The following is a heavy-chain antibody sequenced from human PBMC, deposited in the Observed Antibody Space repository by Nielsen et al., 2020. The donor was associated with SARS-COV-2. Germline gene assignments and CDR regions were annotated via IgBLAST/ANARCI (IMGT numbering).Heavy chain of an antibody. J-gene: IGHJ4*02. Sequence: IRRPPGEGGEGIGSVYSNDSTYYNPSLNSRGTISVDRTKKQLSLKLHSVTAADTAVYFCAMRREVVSCPHFDNWGQGTLVTVSS. CDR3: AMRREVVSCPHFDN. CDR2: VYSNDST. V-gene: IGHV4-39*07. D-gene: IGHD2-15*01.